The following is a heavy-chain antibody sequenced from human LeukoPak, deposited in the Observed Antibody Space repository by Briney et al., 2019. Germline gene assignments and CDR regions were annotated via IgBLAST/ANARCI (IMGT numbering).Heavy chain of an antibody. CDR2: TYYRSQWYN. V-gene: IGHV6-1*01. J-gene: IGHJ4*02. D-gene: IGHD6-6*01. CDR1: GDSVSSNSAA. CDR3: ARDDITEARRRYFDY. Sequence: SQTLSLTCVISGDSVSSNSAAWNWIRQSPSRGLEWLGRTYYRSQWYNDYAVSVKSRITISPDTSKNQFSLQLNSVTPEDTAVYYCARDDITEARRRYFDYWGQGTLVTVSS.